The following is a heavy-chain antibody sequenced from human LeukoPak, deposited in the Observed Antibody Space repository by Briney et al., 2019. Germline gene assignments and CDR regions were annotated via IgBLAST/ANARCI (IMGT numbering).Heavy chain of an antibody. D-gene: IGHD3-10*01. J-gene: IGHJ4*02. CDR1: GYTFTSYA. CDR2: INAGNGNT. V-gene: IGHV1-3*01. CDR3: ARTSLLWFGEPMGYFDY. Sequence: ASVKASRKASGYTFTSYAMHWVRQAPGQRLEWMGWINAGNGNTKYSQKFQGRVTITRDTSASTAYMELSSLRSEDTAVYYCARTSLLWFGEPMGYFDYWGQGTLVTVSS.